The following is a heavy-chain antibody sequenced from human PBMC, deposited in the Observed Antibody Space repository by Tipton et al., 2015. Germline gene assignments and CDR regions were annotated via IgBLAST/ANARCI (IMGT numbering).Heavy chain of an antibody. J-gene: IGHJ4*02. Sequence: TLSLTCTVSGGSISSHYWSWIRQSPGKGLEWIGYISYSGTTNYNPSLNSRVTISVDTSKNQFFLRMTPVTAADTAVYYCARIRGRYVLDHWGQGTLVTVSS. D-gene: IGHD3-16*01. CDR1: GGSISSHY. CDR2: ISYSGTT. V-gene: IGHV4-59*11. CDR3: ARIRGRYVLDH.